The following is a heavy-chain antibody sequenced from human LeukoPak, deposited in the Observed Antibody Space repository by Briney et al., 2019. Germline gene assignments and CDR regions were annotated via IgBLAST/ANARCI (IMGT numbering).Heavy chain of an antibody. CDR3: ARVGSILTLDY. D-gene: IGHD3-9*01. Sequence: GGSLRLSCAASGFTFSNYNMNWVRQAPGKGLEWVSSVSSSSYIYYAGSVKGRFTISRDNAKNSLYLQMNSLRAEDTAVYYCARVGSILTLDYWGQGTLVTVSS. CDR2: VSSSSYI. J-gene: IGHJ4*02. V-gene: IGHV3-21*01. CDR1: GFTFSNYN.